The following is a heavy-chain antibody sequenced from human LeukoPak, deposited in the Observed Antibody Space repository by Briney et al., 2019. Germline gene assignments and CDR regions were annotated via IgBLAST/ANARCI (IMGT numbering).Heavy chain of an antibody. CDR1: GGSISSGDYY. V-gene: IGHV4-30-4*01. CDR3: ARADIVVVPVYFDY. D-gene: IGHD2-2*01. J-gene: IGHJ4*02. Sequence: SQTLSFTCTVSGGSISSGDYYWSWIRQPPGKGLEWIGYIYYSGSTYYNPSLKSRVTISVDTSKNQFSLKLSSVTAADTAVYYCARADIVVVPVYFDYWGQGTLVTVSS. CDR2: IYYSGST.